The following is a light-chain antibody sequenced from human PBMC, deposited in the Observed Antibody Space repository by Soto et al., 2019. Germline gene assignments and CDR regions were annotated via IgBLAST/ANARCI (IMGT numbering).Light chain of an antibody. Sequence: QSALTQPASVSGSPGQSITISCTGTSSDVGGHNYVSWYQQHPGKAPKLMIYEVSNRPSGVSNRFSGSKSGNTASLTISGLQAADEADYYCSSYTSSSTPYVFGTGTKLTVL. J-gene: IGLJ1*01. CDR1: SSDVGGHNY. V-gene: IGLV2-14*01. CDR3: SSYTSSSTPYV. CDR2: EVS.